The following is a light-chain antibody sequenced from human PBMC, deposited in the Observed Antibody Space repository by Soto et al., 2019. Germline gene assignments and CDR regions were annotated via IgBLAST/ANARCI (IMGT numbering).Light chain of an antibody. J-gene: IGLJ1*01. Sequence: QSVLTHPPSVSGSPGHSVTISCTGTSSDVGSYNRVSWYQQPPGTAPKLMIYEVSNRPSGVPDRFSGSKSGNTASLTISGLQAEDEADYYCTSYTSSSTYVFGPGTKVTVL. CDR1: SSDVGSYNR. CDR3: TSYTSSSTYV. V-gene: IGLV2-18*02. CDR2: EVS.